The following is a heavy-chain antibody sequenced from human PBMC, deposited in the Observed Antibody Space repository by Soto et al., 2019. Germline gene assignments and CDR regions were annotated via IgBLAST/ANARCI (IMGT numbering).Heavy chain of an antibody. J-gene: IGHJ3*02. CDR2: IYPGDSDT. D-gene: IGHD3-22*01. CDR1: GYRFTSYW. V-gene: IGHV5-51*01. CDR3: ARRPMTYYYDSSGYYPFDI. Sequence: PXASLKISCKGSGYRFTSYWIGWVRQMPGKGLEWMGIIYPGDSDTRYSPSFQGQVTISADKSISTAYLQWSSLKASDTAMYYCARRPMTYYYDSSGYYPFDIWGQGTMVTASS.